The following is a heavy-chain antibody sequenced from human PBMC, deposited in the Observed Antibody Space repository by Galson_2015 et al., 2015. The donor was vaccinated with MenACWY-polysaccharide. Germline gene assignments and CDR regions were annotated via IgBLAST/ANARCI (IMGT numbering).Heavy chain of an antibody. CDR2: MSTNSGNT. CDR1: GYTFSSYD. D-gene: IGHD2-21*01. CDR3: ARIIARKHTFVDS. V-gene: IGHV1-8*01. Sequence: SVKVSCKASGYTFSSYDINWVRQARGQGLEWMGWMSTNSGNTGYGQKFQGRAAKNRGTAKSTAYMELRMLRYDDTAVYYCARIIARKHTFVDSWGQGTLVSVS. J-gene: IGHJ4*02.